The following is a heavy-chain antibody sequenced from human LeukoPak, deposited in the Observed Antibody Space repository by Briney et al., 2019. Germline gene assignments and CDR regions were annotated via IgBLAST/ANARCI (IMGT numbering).Heavy chain of an antibody. V-gene: IGHV3-23*01. J-gene: IGHJ6*03. CDR3: ARDPYSGNYGAYYYYYMDV. Sequence: PGGSLRLSCAASGFSFSSYAMSWVRQAPGKGLEWVSGFSVTDKRTYYADSVKGRFTISRDNAKNSLYLQMDSLRVEDTAEYYCARDPYSGNYGAYYYYYMDVWGKGTTVTVSS. CDR2: FSVTDKRT. D-gene: IGHD1-26*01. CDR1: GFSFSSYA.